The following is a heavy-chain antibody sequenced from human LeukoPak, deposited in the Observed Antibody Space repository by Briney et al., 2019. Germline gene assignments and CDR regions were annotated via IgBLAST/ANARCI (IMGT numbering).Heavy chain of an antibody. J-gene: IGHJ5*02. V-gene: IGHV1-46*01. CDR1: GYTFTSYY. CDR2: INPSGGST. Sequence: ASVKVSCKASGYTFTSYYMHWVRQAPGQGLEWMGIINPSGGSTSYAQKFQGRVTITRDTSASTAYMELSSLRSEDTAVYYCARDLPAHTMIVAYNWFDPWGQGTLVTVSS. D-gene: IGHD3-22*01. CDR3: ARDLPAHTMIVAYNWFDP.